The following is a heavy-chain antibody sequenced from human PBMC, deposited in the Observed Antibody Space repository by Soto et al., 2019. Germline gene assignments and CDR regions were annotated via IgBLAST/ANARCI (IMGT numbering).Heavy chain of an antibody. CDR3: ARVSGIYYYGMDV. Sequence: QVQLQQWGAGLLKPSATLSLTCAVFGGSFSGYYWSWIRQPPGKGLEWIGEINHSGSTNYNPSLKSRVTIAVDTSKNQFSLKLSSVTAADTAVYYCARVSGIYYYGMDVGGQGTTVTVSS. J-gene: IGHJ6*02. CDR2: INHSGST. V-gene: IGHV4-34*01. D-gene: IGHD3-10*01. CDR1: GGSFSGYY.